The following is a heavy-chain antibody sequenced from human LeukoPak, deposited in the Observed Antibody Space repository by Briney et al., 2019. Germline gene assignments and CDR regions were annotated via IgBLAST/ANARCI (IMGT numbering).Heavy chain of an antibody. CDR1: GGSFSGYY. D-gene: IGHD3-3*01. V-gene: IGHV4-34*01. CDR3: ARGATYYDFWSGYYEDNCFDP. J-gene: IGHJ5*02. Sequence: SETLSLTCAVYGGSFSGYYWSWIRQPPGKGLEWIGEINHSGSTNYNPSLKSRVTISVDTSKNQFSLKLSSVTAADTAVYYCARGATYYDFWSGYYEDNCFDPWGQGTLVTVSS. CDR2: INHSGST.